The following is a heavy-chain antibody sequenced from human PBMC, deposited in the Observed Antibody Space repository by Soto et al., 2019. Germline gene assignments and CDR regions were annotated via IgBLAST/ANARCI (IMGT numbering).Heavy chain of an antibody. D-gene: IGHD6-13*01. CDR2: ISGSGGST. CDR1: GFTFSCYA. CDR3: AKATRVIIAAAGIAYYYYGMDV. Sequence: GGSLRLSCAASGFTFSCYAMSGLRQAPGKGLEWGSAISGSGGSTYYADSVKGRFIISGDNYKNTMYRRMSSLRDEDTAVYYCAKATRVIIAAAGIAYYYYGMDVWGQGTTVTVSS. V-gene: IGHV3-23*01. J-gene: IGHJ6*02.